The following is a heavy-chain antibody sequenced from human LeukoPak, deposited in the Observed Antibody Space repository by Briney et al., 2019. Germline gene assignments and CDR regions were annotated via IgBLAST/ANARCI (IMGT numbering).Heavy chain of an antibody. CDR3: AKSATTVTSNFDC. Sequence: GGSLRLSCAASGFTFSTYAMGWVRQAPGKGLEWVSGISGSGGGTFYADSVRGRFTISRDNSKNTVYLQMNSLRAEDTAVYYCAKSATTVTSNFDCWGQGTLVTVSS. CDR2: ISGSGGGT. V-gene: IGHV3-23*01. D-gene: IGHD4-17*01. CDR1: GFTFSTYA. J-gene: IGHJ4*02.